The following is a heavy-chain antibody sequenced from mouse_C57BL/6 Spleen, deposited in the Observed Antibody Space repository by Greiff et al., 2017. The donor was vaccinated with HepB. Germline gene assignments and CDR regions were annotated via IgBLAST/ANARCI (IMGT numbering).Heavy chain of an antibody. CDR1: GFNIKDYY. CDR3: ASPHYGNYEEVSFDY. D-gene: IGHD2-1*01. CDR2: IDPEDGET. J-gene: IGHJ2*01. V-gene: IGHV14-2*01. Sequence: VQLKESGAELVKPGASVKLSCTASGFNIKDYYMHWVKQRTEQGLEWIGRIDPEDGETKYAPKFQGKATITADTSSNTAYLQLSSLTSEDTAVYYCASPHYGNYEEVSFDYWGQGTTLTVSS.